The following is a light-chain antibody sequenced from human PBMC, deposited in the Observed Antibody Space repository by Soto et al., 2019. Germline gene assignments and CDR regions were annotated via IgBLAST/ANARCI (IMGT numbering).Light chain of an antibody. CDR3: QQSYSIPLT. V-gene: IGKV1-39*01. J-gene: IGKJ4*01. CDR2: PPS. CDR1: QRINTY. Sequence: DIQITQSPPSLSSSVVDRFTITCRASQRINTYMNWYQHKPGKAPNLLIFPPSTLQSGVPSRFSGSGSGTDFTLTISSLQPEDFATYYCQQSYSIPLTFGGGTKVDIK.